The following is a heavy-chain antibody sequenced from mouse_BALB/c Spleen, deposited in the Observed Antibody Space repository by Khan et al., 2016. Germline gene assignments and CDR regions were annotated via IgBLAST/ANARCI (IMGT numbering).Heavy chain of an antibody. CDR3: ARAWYYGYLAY. D-gene: IGHD1-1*01. Sequence: EVKLLESGGGLVQPGGSLKLSCAASGFDFSRYWMSWVRQAPGKGLEWIGEINPDSSTINYTPSLKDKFTIYRDKAKNTLYLQMSKVRSEDTSLYYCARAWYYGYLAYWGQGTLVTVSA. CDR1: GFDFSRYW. J-gene: IGHJ3*01. CDR2: INPDSSTI. V-gene: IGHV4-1*02.